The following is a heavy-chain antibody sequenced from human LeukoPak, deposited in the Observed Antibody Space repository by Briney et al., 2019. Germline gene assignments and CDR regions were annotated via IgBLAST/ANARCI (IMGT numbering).Heavy chain of an antibody. CDR2: ISPNSGGT. D-gene: IGHD5-24*01. V-gene: IGHV1-2*02. CDR3: ASQRWLQSNFDY. Sequence: ASVRVSCKASGHTFTDYYMHWVRQAPGQGLEWMGWISPNSGGTNYAQKFQGRVTMTRDTSISTAYMELSRLRSDDTAVYYCASQRWLQSNFDYWGQGTLVTVSS. J-gene: IGHJ4*02. CDR1: GHTFTDYY.